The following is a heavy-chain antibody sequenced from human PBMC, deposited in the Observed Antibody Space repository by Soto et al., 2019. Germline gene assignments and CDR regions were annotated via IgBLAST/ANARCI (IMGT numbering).Heavy chain of an antibody. CDR3: ARDPPGMAEHAFDI. CDR1: GFTFSSYA. J-gene: IGHJ3*02. CDR2: ISYDGRNK. D-gene: IGHD3-10*01. Sequence: QVQLVESGGGVVQPGRSLRLSCAASGFTFSSYAMHWVRQAPGKGLEWVAVISYDGRNKYYADSVKGRFTISRDNSKNTLYLQMNSLRAEDTAVYYCARDPPGMAEHAFDIWGQGTMVTVSS. V-gene: IGHV3-30*04.